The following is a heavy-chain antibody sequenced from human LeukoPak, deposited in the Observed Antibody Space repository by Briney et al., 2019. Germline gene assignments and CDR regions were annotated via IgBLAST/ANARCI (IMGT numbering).Heavy chain of an antibody. V-gene: IGHV3-48*03. CDR3: AELGITMIGGV. CDR2: ISSSGSTI. D-gene: IGHD3-10*02. Sequence: GGSLRLSCAASGFTFCSYEMNWVRQAPGKGLEWVSYISSSGSTIYYANSVKGRFTISRDNAKNSLYLQMNSLRAEDTAVYYCAELGITMIGGVWGKGTTVTISS. J-gene: IGHJ6*04. CDR1: GFTFCSYE.